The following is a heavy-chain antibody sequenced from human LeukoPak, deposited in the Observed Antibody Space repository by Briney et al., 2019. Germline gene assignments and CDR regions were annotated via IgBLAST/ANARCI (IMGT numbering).Heavy chain of an antibody. Sequence: SETLSLTCTASGGSISSSSYYWGWIRQPPGKGLEWIGSIYYSGSTYYNPSLKSRVTISVDTSKNQFSLKLSSVTAADTAVYYCARRPAVAGSSWFDPWGQGTLVTVSS. CDR3: ARRPAVAGSSWFDP. V-gene: IGHV4-39*01. CDR2: IYYSGST. J-gene: IGHJ5*02. CDR1: GGSISSSSYY. D-gene: IGHD6-19*01.